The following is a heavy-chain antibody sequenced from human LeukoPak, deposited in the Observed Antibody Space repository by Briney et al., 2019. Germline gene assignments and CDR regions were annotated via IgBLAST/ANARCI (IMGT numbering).Heavy chain of an antibody. D-gene: IGHD3-16*02. V-gene: IGHV4-34*01. CDR1: GGSFSGYY. J-gene: IGHJ4*02. Sequence: SETLSLTCAVYGGSFSGYYWSWIRQPPGKGLEWIGEINHSGSTNYNPSLKSRVTISVDTSKNQFSLKLSSVTAADTAVYYCARRGYDYVWGSYRSIQYYFDYWGQGTLVTVSS. CDR2: INHSGST. CDR3: ARRGYDYVWGSYRSIQYYFDY.